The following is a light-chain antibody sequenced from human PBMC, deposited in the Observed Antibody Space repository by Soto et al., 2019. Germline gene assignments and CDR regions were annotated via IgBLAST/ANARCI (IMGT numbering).Light chain of an antibody. Sequence: QSALTQPASVSWSPGQSITISCTGTSSDVGGYNYVSWYQQHPGKAPKLMIYDVSNRPSGVSNRFSGSKSGNTAPLTISGLQAEDEADYYCSSYTSSSTPYVFGTGTKVTV. CDR1: SSDVGGYNY. J-gene: IGLJ1*01. V-gene: IGLV2-14*01. CDR2: DVS. CDR3: SSYTSSSTPYV.